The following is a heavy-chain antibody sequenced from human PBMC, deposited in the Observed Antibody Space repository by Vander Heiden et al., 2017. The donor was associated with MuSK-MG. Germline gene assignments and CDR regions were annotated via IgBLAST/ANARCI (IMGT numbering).Heavy chain of an antibody. Sequence: QVQLQESGPGLVKPSQTLSLTCTVSGGSISSGGYYWSWIRQHPGKGLEWIGYIYYSGSTYYNPSLKSRVTISVDTSKNQFSLKLSSVTAADTAVYYCARVKKRIFVVVRDAFDIWCQGTMVTVSS. CDR1: GGSISSGGYY. CDR2: IYYSGST. J-gene: IGHJ3*02. CDR3: ARVKKRIFVVVRDAFDI. D-gene: IGHD3-3*01. V-gene: IGHV4-31*03.